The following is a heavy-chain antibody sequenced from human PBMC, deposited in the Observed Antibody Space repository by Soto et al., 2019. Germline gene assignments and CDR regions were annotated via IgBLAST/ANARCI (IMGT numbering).Heavy chain of an antibody. CDR3: AKSEGGTATVTSAISFDY. V-gene: IGHV3-23*01. CDR1: GFTFSSYA. Sequence: EVQLLESGGGLVQPGGSLRLSCAASGFTFSSYAMSWVRQAPGKGLEWVSAISGSGGTTYYADSVKGRFTISRDNSRNRLHLQMISLRAEDTAVYYCAKSEGGTATVTSAISFDYWGLGTLVTVSS. D-gene: IGHD4-17*01. CDR2: ISGSGGTT. J-gene: IGHJ4*02.